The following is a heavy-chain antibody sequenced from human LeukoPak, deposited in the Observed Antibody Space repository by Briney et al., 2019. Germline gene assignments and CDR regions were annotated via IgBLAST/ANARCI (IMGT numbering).Heavy chain of an antibody. CDR2: INHSGST. V-gene: IGHV4-34*01. D-gene: IGHD2-15*01. J-gene: IGHJ4*02. CDR3: AREARGYCSGGSCYDY. CDR1: GGSFSGYY. Sequence: SETLSLTCAVYGGSFSGYYWSWIRQPPGKGLEWIGEINHSGSTNYNPSLKSRVTISVDTSKNQFSLKLSSVTAADTAVYHCAREARGYCSGGSCYDYWGQGTLVTVSS.